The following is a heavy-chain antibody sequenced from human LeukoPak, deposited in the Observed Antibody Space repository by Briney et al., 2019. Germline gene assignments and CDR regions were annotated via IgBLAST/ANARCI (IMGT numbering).Heavy chain of an antibody. CDR3: ARGVYYDSSGYPDAFDI. Sequence: ASVKVPCKASGYTFTSYDINWVRQATRQGLEWMGWMNPNSGNTGYAQKFQGRVTMTRNTSISTAYMELSSLRSEDTAVYYCARGVYYDSSGYPDAFDIWGQGTMVTVSS. V-gene: IGHV1-8*01. CDR2: MNPNSGNT. CDR1: GYTFTSYD. D-gene: IGHD3-22*01. J-gene: IGHJ3*02.